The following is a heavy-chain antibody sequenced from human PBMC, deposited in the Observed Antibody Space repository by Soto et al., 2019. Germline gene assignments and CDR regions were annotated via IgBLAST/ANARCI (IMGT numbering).Heavy chain of an antibody. CDR1: GGSISSYY. D-gene: IGHD1-26*01. CDR3: ARGPDGPTSSYAFDI. Sequence: PSETLSLTCTVSGGSISSYYWSWIRQPPGKGLEWIGYIYYSGSTNCNPSLKSRVTISVDTSKNQFSLKLSSVTAADTAVYYCARGPDGPTSSYAFDIWGQGTMVTLSS. CDR2: IYYSGST. J-gene: IGHJ3*02. V-gene: IGHV4-59*01.